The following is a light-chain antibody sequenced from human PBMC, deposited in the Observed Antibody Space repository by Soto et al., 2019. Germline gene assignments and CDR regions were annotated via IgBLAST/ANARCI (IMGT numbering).Light chain of an antibody. Sequence: EIVLTQSPGTLSLSPGERATLSCRASQSVSSSYLAWCQQKPGQAPRLLIYGASSRATGIPDRFSGSGSGTDFTLTISSLQSEDFAVYYCQHYNYWPPKTFGQGTKVDIK. CDR1: QSVSSSY. CDR2: GAS. J-gene: IGKJ1*01. V-gene: IGKV3-20*01. CDR3: QHYNYWPPKT.